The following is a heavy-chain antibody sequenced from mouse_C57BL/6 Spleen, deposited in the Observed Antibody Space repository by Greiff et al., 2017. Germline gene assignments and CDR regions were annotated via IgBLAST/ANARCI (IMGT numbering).Heavy chain of an antibody. CDR1: GYTFTSYW. Sequence: VQLQQSGTVLARPGASVKMSCKTSGYTFTSYWMHWVKQRTGQGLEWIGAIYPGNSDTSYNQKFKGKAKLTAVTSASTAYMELSSLTNEDSAVYYCTYYYGSSSLFAYWGQGTLVTVSA. CDR3: TYYYGSSSLFAY. J-gene: IGHJ3*01. D-gene: IGHD1-1*01. V-gene: IGHV1-5*01. CDR2: IYPGNSDT.